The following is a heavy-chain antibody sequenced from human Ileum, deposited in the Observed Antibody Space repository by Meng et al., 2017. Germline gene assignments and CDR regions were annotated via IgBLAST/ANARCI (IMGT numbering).Heavy chain of an antibody. Sequence: QLGECGGGVVQPGTSLSLSCAASGFTFRSYAMYWVRQAPGKGLEWVAVISSDGANKYYTDSVKGRFTISRDNSKNTLSLQMNSLTAEDTAVYYCARDLLRACDYWGQGTLVTVSS. CDR1: GFTFRSYA. CDR3: ARDLLRACDY. V-gene: IGHV3-30*10. D-gene: IGHD1-26*01. CDR2: ISSDGANK. J-gene: IGHJ4*02.